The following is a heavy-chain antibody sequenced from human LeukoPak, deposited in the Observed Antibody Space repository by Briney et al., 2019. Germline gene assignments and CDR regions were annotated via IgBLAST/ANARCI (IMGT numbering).Heavy chain of an antibody. Sequence: GGSLRLSCAASGFTFSKHAMSWVRQTPGKGLQWVSVISGSGRTTEYADSVKGRFTVSRDNSKNTLSLQMNSLRVEDTAIYYCAKNVVVKRYIDYWGQGTLVTVSS. CDR3: AKNVVVKRYIDY. CDR1: GFTFSKHA. V-gene: IGHV3-23*01. D-gene: IGHD2-15*01. J-gene: IGHJ4*02. CDR2: ISGSGRTT.